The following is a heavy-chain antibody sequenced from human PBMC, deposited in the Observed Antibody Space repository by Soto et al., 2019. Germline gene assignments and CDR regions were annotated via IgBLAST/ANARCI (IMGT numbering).Heavy chain of an antibody. J-gene: IGHJ4*02. CDR2: ITSSGGGT. V-gene: IGHV3-74*01. CDR1: GFTFSSNW. CDR3: AKLTAA. Sequence: EVQLVESGGGLVQPGGSLRLSCAASGFTFSSNWMHWVRRVPGRGLVWVSSITSSGGGTYYADSVKGRFTVSRDNSKNTVYLQMNSLRDEDTAVYYCAKLTAAWGQGTLVTVSS. D-gene: IGHD6-13*01.